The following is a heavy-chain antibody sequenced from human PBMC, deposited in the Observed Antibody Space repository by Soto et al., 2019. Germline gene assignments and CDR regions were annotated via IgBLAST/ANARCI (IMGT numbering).Heavy chain of an antibody. J-gene: IGHJ3*02. CDR2: ISAYNGNT. CDR1: GYTFISYG. D-gene: IGHD3-3*01. CDR3: ARDLHIYDFWSGYYRPPDDAFDI. V-gene: IGHV1-18*01. Sequence: ASVKVSCKASGYTFISYGISWVRQAPGQGLEWMGWISAYNGNTNYAQKLQGRVTMTTDTSTSTAYMELRSLRSDDTAVYYCARDLHIYDFWSGYYRPPDDAFDIWGQGTMVTVSS.